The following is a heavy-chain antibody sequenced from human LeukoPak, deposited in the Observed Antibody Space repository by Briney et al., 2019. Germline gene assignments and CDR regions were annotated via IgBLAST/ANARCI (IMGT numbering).Heavy chain of an antibody. Sequence: GASVKVSCKASGGTFSSYAISWVRQAPGQGLEWMGGIIPIFGTANYAQKFQGRVTITADESTSTAYMELSSLRSEDTAVYYCARDQEYSSGWFPIWGQGTMVTVSS. D-gene: IGHD6-19*01. CDR1: GGTFSSYA. V-gene: IGHV1-69*13. J-gene: IGHJ3*02. CDR2: IIPIFGTA. CDR3: ARDQEYSSGWFPI.